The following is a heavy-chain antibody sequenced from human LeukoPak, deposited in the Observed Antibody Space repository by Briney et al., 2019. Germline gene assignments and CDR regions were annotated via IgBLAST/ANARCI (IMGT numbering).Heavy chain of an antibody. D-gene: IGHD6-19*01. Sequence: PSETLSLTCTVSGGSISSSRDYWGWVRQPPGKGVEWVGSIYYSGSTYYNTSLKSRVNICVDTYKKQFSLKMRDVTAADTAVYYCARHVEIAVAGPIDYWGQGTLVTVSS. CDR3: ARHVEIAVAGPIDY. V-gene: IGHV4-39*01. CDR2: IYYSGST. CDR1: GGSISSSRDY. J-gene: IGHJ4*02.